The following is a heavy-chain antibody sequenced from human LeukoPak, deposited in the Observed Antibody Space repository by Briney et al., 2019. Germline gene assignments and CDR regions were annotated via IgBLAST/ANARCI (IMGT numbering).Heavy chain of an antibody. CDR3: ARTGITIFGVVKFDY. D-gene: IGHD3-3*01. J-gene: IGHJ4*02. V-gene: IGHV4-39*07. CDR1: GGSISSSSYY. Sequence: PSETLSLTCTVSGGSISSSSYYWGWIRQPPGKGLEWIGSIYYSGSTYYNPSLKSRVTISVDTSKNQFSLKLSSVTAADTAVYYCARTGITIFGVVKFDYWGQGTLVTVSS. CDR2: IYYSGST.